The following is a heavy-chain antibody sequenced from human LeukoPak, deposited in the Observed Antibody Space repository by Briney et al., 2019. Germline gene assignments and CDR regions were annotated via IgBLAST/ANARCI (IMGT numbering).Heavy chain of an antibody. V-gene: IGHV4-4*07. Sequence: SETLSLTCIVSGGSISGYYWSWIRQPAGKGLEWIGHMDTSGHTNYNSSLMSRVTMSVDTSKNQFSLRLTSVTAADTAVYYCARHWSHSVAQFGRYYWFDPWGQGTLVTVPS. D-gene: IGHD2-15*01. J-gene: IGHJ5*02. CDR2: MDTSGHT. CDR1: GGSISGYY. CDR3: ARHWSHSVAQFGRYYWFDP.